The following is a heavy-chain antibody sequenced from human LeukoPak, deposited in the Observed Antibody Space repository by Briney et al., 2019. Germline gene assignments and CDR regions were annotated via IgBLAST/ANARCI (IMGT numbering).Heavy chain of an antibody. D-gene: IGHD3-10*01. Sequence: SQTLSLTCAISGDSVSSNSAAWNWISQSPSRGLEWLGRTYYRSKWYNDYAVSVRSRITINPDTSKNQFSLQLNSVTPEDTAVYYCARSPTGSGSYYDYWXXXXLVSVSS. J-gene: IGHJ4*01. V-gene: IGHV6-1*01. CDR3: ARSPTGSGSYYDY. CDR1: GDSVSSNSAA. CDR2: TYYRSKWYN.